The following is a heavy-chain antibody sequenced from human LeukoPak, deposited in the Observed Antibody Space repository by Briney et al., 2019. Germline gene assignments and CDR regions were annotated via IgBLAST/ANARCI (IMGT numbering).Heavy chain of an antibody. Sequence: GGSLRLSCVASGFIFSSYGMHWVRQAPGKGLEWVAVIWYDGTNKYYGDSMKGRFTISRDNSKSTLYLQMISLRAEDTAVYYCATVRRGSSGWYADVWGQGTTVTVSS. CDR1: GFIFSSYG. D-gene: IGHD6-19*01. CDR2: IWYDGTNK. J-gene: IGHJ6*02. V-gene: IGHV3-33*01. CDR3: ATVRRGSSGWYADV.